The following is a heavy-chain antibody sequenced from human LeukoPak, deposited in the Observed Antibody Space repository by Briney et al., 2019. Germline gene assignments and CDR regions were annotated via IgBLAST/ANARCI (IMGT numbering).Heavy chain of an antibody. Sequence: GGSLRPSCAASGFTFSSYAMSWVRQAPGKGLEWVSAISGSGGSTYYADSVKGRFTISRDNSKNTLYLQMNSLRGEDTAVYYWAKAGGGFWRSTSCQKHPFYDWGQGTLVTVSS. CDR2: ISGSGGST. CDR3: AKAGGGFWRSTSCQKHPFYD. V-gene: IGHV3-23*01. J-gene: IGHJ4*02. D-gene: IGHD2-2*01. CDR1: GFTFSSYA.